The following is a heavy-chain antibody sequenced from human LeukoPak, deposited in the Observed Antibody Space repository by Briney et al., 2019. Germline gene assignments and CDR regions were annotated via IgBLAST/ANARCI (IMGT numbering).Heavy chain of an antibody. V-gene: IGHV4-59*01. J-gene: IGHJ3*02. Sequence: KPSETLSLTYTVSGGSISSYYWSWIRQPPGKGLEWIGYIYYSGSTNYNPSLKSRVTISVDTSKNQFSLKLSSVTAADTAVYYCARQDGPMGAFDIWGQGTMVTVSS. CDR3: ARQDGPMGAFDI. CDR2: IYYSGST. CDR1: GGSISSYY. D-gene: IGHD3-10*01.